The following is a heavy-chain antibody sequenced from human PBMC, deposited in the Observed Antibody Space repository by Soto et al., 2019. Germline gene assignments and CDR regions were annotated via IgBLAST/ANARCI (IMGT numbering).Heavy chain of an antibody. V-gene: IGHV4-39*01. Sequence: SETLSLTCTVSGDSIGSDTYYWGWIRKPPGKGLEWIASVYYSGSTYYNPSLKSRVTISADTSKNQFSLKLTSVTAADTAVYYCARLHCSSTSCYSYYYYYMDVWGKGTTVTVSS. D-gene: IGHD2-2*01. CDR2: VYYSGST. CDR1: GDSIGSDTYY. CDR3: ARLHCSSTSCYSYYYYYMDV. J-gene: IGHJ6*03.